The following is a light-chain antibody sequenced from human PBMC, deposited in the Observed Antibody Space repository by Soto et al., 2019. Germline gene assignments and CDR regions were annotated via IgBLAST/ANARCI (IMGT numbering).Light chain of an antibody. V-gene: IGLV1-40*01. CDR1: SSNIGAGYD. CDR3: QSYDSSLSGVV. CDR2: GNS. Sequence: QSVLTQQPSVSGAPGQRVTISFTGSSSNIGAGYDVHWYQQLPGTAPKLLIYGNSNLPSRVPDRFSGSQSGTSASLAITGLQAEDEADYYCQSYDSSLSGVVFVGGTQLTAL. J-gene: IGLJ2*01.